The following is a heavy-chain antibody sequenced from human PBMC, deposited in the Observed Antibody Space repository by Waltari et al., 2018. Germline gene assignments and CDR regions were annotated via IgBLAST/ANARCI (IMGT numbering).Heavy chain of an antibody. D-gene: IGHD3-9*01. Sequence: QLQESGPGLMKTSETLSLTCTVSGDSISRSHYYLGWIRQPPGKGLEWIGSIYYSGNTYDNPSLKSRATVAVDTSKNQFSLNLISVTAADTAVYFCARDFTVRYFDWLSQGDLYYFDNWGQGTLVTVSP. J-gene: IGHJ4*02. CDR2: IYYSGNT. V-gene: IGHV4-39*07. CDR1: GDSISRSHYY. CDR3: ARDFTVRYFDWLSQGDLYYFDN.